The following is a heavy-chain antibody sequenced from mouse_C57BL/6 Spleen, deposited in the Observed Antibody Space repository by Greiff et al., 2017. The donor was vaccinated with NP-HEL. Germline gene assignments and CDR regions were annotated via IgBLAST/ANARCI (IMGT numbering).Heavy chain of an antibody. CDR3: ARALPSDY. Sequence: QVQLQQPGAELVRPGSSVKLSCKASGYTFTSYWMDWVKQRPGQGLEWIGNIYPSDSETHYNQKFKDKATLTVDKSSSTAYMQLSSLTSEDSAVYYCARALPSDYWGQGTTLTVSS. V-gene: IGHV1-61*01. CDR2: IYPSDSET. CDR1: GYTFTSYW. J-gene: IGHJ2*01.